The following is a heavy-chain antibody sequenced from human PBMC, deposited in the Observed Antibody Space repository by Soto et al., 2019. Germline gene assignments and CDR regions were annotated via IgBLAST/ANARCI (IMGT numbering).Heavy chain of an antibody. J-gene: IGHJ4*02. D-gene: IGHD5-12*01. CDR1: GFKFNSYG. CDR2: IWYDGSKK. CDR3: ARHTYGVYVPYLEF. Sequence: QVQLVESGGGVVQPGKSLTLSCVASGFKFNSYGMHWVRQAPGKGLEGVAVIWYDGSKKDYVESVKGRFSISRDNSKNTVYLQMSSLRVEDTATYYCARHTYGVYVPYLEFWGQGILVSVSS. V-gene: IGHV3-33*01.